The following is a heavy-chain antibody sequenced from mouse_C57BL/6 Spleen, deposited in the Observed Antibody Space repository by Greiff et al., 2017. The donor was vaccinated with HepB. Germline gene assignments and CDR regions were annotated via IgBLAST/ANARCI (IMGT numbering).Heavy chain of an antibody. J-gene: IGHJ2*01. D-gene: IGHD2-1*01. CDR1: GFNIKDDY. CDR3: TFYGNYVVDY. V-gene: IGHV14-4*01. Sequence: EVQGVESGAELVRPGASVKLSCTASGFNIKDDYMHWVKQRPEQGLEWIGWIDPENGDTEYASKFQGKATITADTSSNTAYLQLSSLTSEDTAVYYCTFYGNYVVDYWGQGTTLTVSS. CDR2: IDPENGDT.